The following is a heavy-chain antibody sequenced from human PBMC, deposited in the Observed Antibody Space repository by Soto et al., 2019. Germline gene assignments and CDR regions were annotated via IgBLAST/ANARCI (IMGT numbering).Heavy chain of an antibody. D-gene: IGHD3-3*01. CDR2: IYYSGST. V-gene: IGHV4-31*03. CDR1: GGSISSGGYY. CDR3: ARERGPTEWFDY. Sequence: SETLSLTCTVSGGSISSGGYYWSWIRQHPGKGLEWIGYIYYSGSTYYNPSLKSRVTISVDTSKNQFSLKLSSVTAADTAVYYCARERGPTEWFDYWGQGTLVTVSS. J-gene: IGHJ4*02.